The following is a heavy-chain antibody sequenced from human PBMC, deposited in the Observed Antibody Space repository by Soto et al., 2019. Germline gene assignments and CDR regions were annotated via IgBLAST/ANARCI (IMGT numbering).Heavy chain of an antibody. CDR3: ARCPDIEAYYDFWSGYYNPSHYYFDY. D-gene: IGHD3-3*01. J-gene: IGHJ4*02. V-gene: IGHV4-4*02. CDR1: SGSISSSNW. Sequence: SETLSLTCAVSSGSISSSNWWSWVRQPPGKGLEWIGEIYHSGSTNYNPSLKSRVTISVDKSKNQFSLKLSSVTAADTAVYYCARCPDIEAYYDFWSGYYNPSHYYFDYWGQGTLVNVSS. CDR2: IYHSGST.